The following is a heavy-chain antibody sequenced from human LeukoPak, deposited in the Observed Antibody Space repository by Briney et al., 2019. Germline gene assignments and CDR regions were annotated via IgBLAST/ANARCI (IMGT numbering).Heavy chain of an antibody. CDR3: ARAGGSTVSHSDY. D-gene: IGHD4-17*01. J-gene: IGHJ4*02. CDR1: GFTFSSYS. CDR2: ISSSTSYI. V-gene: IGHV3-21*01. Sequence: GGSLRLSCAASGFTFSSYSMNWIRQAPGKGLEWVSSISSSTSYIYYADSVKGRFTISKDNAKNSLYLQMNSLRAEGTAVYYCARAGGSTVSHSDYWGQGTLVTVSS.